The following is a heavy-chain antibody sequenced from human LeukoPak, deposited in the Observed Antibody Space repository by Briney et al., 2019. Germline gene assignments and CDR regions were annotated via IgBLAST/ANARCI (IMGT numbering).Heavy chain of an antibody. D-gene: IGHD2-21*01. J-gene: IGHJ6*03. Sequence: PGGSLRLSCAASGFTFSSYAMSWVRQAPGKGLNWSPAISGSGGSTYYADSVKGRFTISRDNSKNTLYLQMNSLRAEDTAVYYCAKLGDWNYYYYMDVWGKGTTVTVSS. CDR2: ISGSGGST. CDR3: AKLGDWNYYYYMDV. V-gene: IGHV3-23*01. CDR1: GFTFSSYA.